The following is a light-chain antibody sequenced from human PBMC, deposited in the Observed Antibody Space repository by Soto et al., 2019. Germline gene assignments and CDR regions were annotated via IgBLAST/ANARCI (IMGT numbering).Light chain of an antibody. Sequence: QSALTQPASVSGSPGQSITISCTGTSSDVGAYNYVSWYQHHPGKAPKLIIYEVNNRPSGLSNRFSGSKSGNTASLTISGLQVEDEADYYCTSYRSISALVVFGGGTKLTVL. J-gene: IGLJ3*02. CDR3: TSYRSISALVV. V-gene: IGLV2-14*01. CDR1: SSDVGAYNY. CDR2: EVN.